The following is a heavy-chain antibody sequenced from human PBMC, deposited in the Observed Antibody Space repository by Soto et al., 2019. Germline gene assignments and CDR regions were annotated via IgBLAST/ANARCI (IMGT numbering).Heavy chain of an antibody. CDR1: GFTLSQFG. D-gene: IGHD7-27*01. Sequence: QVQVVESGGGVVQPGGSLRLSCTASGFTLSQFGMHWVRQIPGKGLEWVALISYDGSKEFYAASVQGRFTISRDISKNTPFLQMNSLRVDDRGKYDCASKLRHSINWGNWFYNYDMDVWGQGTTVTVSS. CDR3: ASKLRHSINWGNWFYNYDMDV. J-gene: IGHJ6*02. CDR2: ISYDGSKE. V-gene: IGHV3-33*01.